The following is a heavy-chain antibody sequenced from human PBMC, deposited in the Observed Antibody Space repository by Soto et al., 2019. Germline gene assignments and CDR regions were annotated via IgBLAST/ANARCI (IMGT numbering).Heavy chain of an antibody. D-gene: IGHD6-6*01. J-gene: IGHJ4*02. V-gene: IGHV3-33*03. CDR3: VRGKRFASSSGWGGGFDF. CDR2: IWSDGSDE. Sequence: QVQLVESGGGVVQPARSLRLSCAASGFNFSDSGMHWVRQAPGKGLEWVAVIWSDGSDEDYADSVKGRFSISRDNSERKLYLQIKGRGAEDTAVYYWVRGKRFASSSGWGGGFDFWGQGTLVTVSA. CDR1: GFNFSDSG.